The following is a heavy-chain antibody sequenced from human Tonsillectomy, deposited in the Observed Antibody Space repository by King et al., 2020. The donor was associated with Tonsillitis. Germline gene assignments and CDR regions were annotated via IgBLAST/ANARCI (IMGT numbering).Heavy chain of an antibody. CDR1: GGSINRYH. CDR2: MFYTGSS. D-gene: IGHD3-10*01. Sequence: QLQESGPGLVKPSETLSLTCTVSGGSINRYHWGWIRQPPGKGLEWIGYMFYTGSSDYNPSLKSRATISMDTSKNQFSLNLNSVSAADTAGYYCARVDGFDSGCRSFHYWGQGTLVIVSS. CDR3: ARVDGFDSGCRSFHY. V-gene: IGHV4-59*01. J-gene: IGHJ1*01.